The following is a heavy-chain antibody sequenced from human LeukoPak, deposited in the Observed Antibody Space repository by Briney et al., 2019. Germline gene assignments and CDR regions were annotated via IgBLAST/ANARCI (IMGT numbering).Heavy chain of an antibody. D-gene: IGHD3-10*01. CDR1: GFTFSNYV. J-gene: IGHJ4*02. V-gene: IGHV3-23*01. CDR2: ISGSGHST. Sequence: GGSLRLSCAASGFTFSNYVMTWVRQAPGKGLEWVSSISGSGHSTPCADSVRGRFTISRDNSKNTLHLHMSRLRAEDAAVYYRAKETYSGSGNYQGGVFDYWAQGTLVTVSS. CDR3: AKETYSGSGNYQGGVFDY.